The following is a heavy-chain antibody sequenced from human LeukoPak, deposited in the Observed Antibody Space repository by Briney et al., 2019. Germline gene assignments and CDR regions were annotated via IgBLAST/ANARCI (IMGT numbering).Heavy chain of an antibody. CDR1: GGSISSYY. D-gene: IGHD3-10*01. CDR2: IYYSGST. CDR3: ASSPYYYGSGSSEIDY. J-gene: IGHJ4*02. Sequence: PSETLSLTCTVSGGSISSYYWSWIRQPPGKGLEWIGYIYYSGSTNYNPSLKSRVTISVDTSKNQFSLKLSSVTAADTAVYYCASSPYYYGSGSSEIDYWGQGTLVTVSS. V-gene: IGHV4-59*08.